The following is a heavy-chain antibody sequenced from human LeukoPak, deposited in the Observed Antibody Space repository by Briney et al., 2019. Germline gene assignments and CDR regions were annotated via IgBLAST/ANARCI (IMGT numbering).Heavy chain of an antibody. Sequence: SETVSLTCSVYGGSFSGYYWSWLRPPPGKGLEWIGEANHSGSTNYNPSLKTRFTISVDTSKTQFSLKLSSVTAADTAVYYCARIERRYCSGGSCKRGSFDYWGQGTLVTVSS. CDR3: ARIERRYCSGGSCKRGSFDY. V-gene: IGHV4-34*01. CDR2: ANHSGST. D-gene: IGHD2-15*01. CDR1: GGSFSGYY. J-gene: IGHJ4*02.